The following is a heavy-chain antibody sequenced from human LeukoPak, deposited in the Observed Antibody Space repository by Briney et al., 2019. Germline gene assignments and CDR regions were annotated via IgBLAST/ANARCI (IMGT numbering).Heavy chain of an antibody. CDR1: GFTFSSYG. CDR3: AKRDAYDSSGFSPLFDH. Sequence: PVGSLRLSCAASGFTFSSYGMHWVRQAPGKGLEWVAVIWYDGSNKYYADSVKGRFTISRDNSKSELYLQVNSLTAEDTAVYYCAKRDAYDSSGFSPLFDHWGQGTLVTVSS. V-gene: IGHV3-33*06. CDR2: IWYDGSNK. D-gene: IGHD3-22*01. J-gene: IGHJ4*02.